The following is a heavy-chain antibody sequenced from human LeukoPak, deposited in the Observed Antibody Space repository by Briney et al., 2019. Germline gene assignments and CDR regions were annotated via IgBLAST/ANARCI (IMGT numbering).Heavy chain of an antibody. D-gene: IGHD2-15*01. V-gene: IGHV1-2*04. Sequence: RGASVKVSCKASGYTFTGYYMHWVRQAPGQGLEWMGWINPNSGGTNYAQKFQGWVTMTRDTSISTAYMELSRLRADDTAVYYCARDGRGYCSGGSCYLAYGMDVWGQGTTVTVSS. CDR2: INPNSGGT. CDR3: ARDGRGYCSGGSCYLAYGMDV. CDR1: GYTFTGYY. J-gene: IGHJ6*02.